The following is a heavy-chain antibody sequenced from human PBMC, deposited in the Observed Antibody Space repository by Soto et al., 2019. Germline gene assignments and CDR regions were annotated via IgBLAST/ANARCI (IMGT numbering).Heavy chain of an antibody. CDR2: IYHSGST. J-gene: IGHJ4*02. Sequence: QLQLQESGSGLEKPSQTVSLTCAVCGGSISSGGYSWSWIRQPPGKGLEWIGYIYHSGSTYYNPSLKSRVTISVDRSKNQFSLKLSSVTAADTAVYYCARGQVVAAQHWGQGTLVTVSS. V-gene: IGHV4-30-2*01. D-gene: IGHD2-15*01. CDR3: ARGQVVAAQH. CDR1: GGSISSGGYS.